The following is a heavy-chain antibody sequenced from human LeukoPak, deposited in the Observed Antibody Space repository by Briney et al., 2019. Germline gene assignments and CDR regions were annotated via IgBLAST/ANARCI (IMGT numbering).Heavy chain of an antibody. V-gene: IGHV3-7*01. CDR3: ARAGVGTSPFDS. Sequence: PGGSLRLSCAASGFTFSSYWMSWVRQAPGKGLEWVANINQGGSAKSYVDSVKGRFTISRDNAKNSLDLQMNSLRVEDTAVYYCARAGVGTSPFDSWSQGTLVTVSS. J-gene: IGHJ4*02. D-gene: IGHD1-26*01. CDR1: GFTFSSYW. CDR2: INQGGSAK.